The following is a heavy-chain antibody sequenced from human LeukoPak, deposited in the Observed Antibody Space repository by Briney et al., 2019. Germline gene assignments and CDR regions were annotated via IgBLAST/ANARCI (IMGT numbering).Heavy chain of an antibody. V-gene: IGHV3-23*01. CDR3: AKCSTSAYTTGWCNWIDP. J-gene: IGHJ5*02. Sequence: GGSLRLSCVASGFTFTSDAMNWVRQAPGKGLEWVSSTVSRGTTQYADSVKGRFTVSRDTSKNTLYLQTNSLRADDTAVYYCAKCSTSAYTTGWCNWIDPWGQGTLVTVSS. D-gene: IGHD6-19*01. CDR2: TVSRGTT. CDR1: GFTFTSDA.